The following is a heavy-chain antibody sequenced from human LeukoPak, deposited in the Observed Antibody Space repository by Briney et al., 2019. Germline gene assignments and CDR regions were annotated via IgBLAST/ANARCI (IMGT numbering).Heavy chain of an antibody. CDR3: ARLRSSRWYKDRGIFDY. CDR2: IYYSGST. J-gene: IGHJ4*02. V-gene: IGHV4-39*01. D-gene: IGHD6-19*01. Sequence: SETLSLTCTVSGGSISSSSYYWGWIRQPPGPGLEWIGNIYYSGSTYYNPSLKSRVTISVDTSKNQFSLKLSSVTAADTAVYFCARLRSSRWYKDRGIFDYWGQGTLVTVSS. CDR1: GGSISSSSYY.